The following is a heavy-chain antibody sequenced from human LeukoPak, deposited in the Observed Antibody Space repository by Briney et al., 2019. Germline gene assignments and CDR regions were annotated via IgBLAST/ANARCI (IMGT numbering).Heavy chain of an antibody. CDR2: TYYKSKWYN. Sequence: SQTLSLTCAISGDSVSSNSAAWNWIRQSPSRGLEWLGRTYYKSKWYNDYAVSVKSRITINPDTSKNQFSLKLHSVTAADTAVYYCARGFPSSSLWFDPWGQGTLVTVSS. J-gene: IGHJ5*02. CDR1: GDSVSSNSAA. D-gene: IGHD6-6*01. V-gene: IGHV6-1*01. CDR3: ARGFPSSSLWFDP.